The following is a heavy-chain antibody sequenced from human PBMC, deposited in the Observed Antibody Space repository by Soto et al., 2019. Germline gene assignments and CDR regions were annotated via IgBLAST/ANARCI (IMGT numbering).Heavy chain of an antibody. V-gene: IGHV3-23*01. CDR3: AKDFLVQLKGYFDY. Sequence: PGGSLRLSCAASGFTFSSYAMSWVRQAPGKGLEWVSAISGSGGSTYYADSVKGRFTISRDNSKNTPCLQMNSLRAEDTAVYYCAKDFLVQLKGYFDYWGQGTLVTVSS. J-gene: IGHJ4*02. CDR1: GFTFSSYA. CDR2: ISGSGGST. D-gene: IGHD5-18*01.